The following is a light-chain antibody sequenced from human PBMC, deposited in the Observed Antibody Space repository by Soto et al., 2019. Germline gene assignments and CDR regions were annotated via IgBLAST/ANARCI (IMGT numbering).Light chain of an antibody. CDR2: AAS. CDR1: QGINIF. J-gene: IGKJ1*01. Sequence: DIQLTQSPSFLSASVGDRVTITCRASQGINIFLAWFQQKPGKAPNLLISAASTLQSGVPSRFSGSGSETEFTLTITSLQPEDSATYYCQQSKTFGQGTKVDIK. CDR3: QQSKT. V-gene: IGKV1-9*01.